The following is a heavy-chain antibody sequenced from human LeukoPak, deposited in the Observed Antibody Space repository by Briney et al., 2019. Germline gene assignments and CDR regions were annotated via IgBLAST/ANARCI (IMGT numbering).Heavy chain of an antibody. V-gene: IGHV4-4*07. D-gene: IGHD3-22*01. CDR3: TGYSPGHYMDV. CDR1: GGPIYSYY. J-gene: IGHJ6*03. CDR2: LYPGVST. Sequence: SETLSLTCTVSGGPIYSYYWSWIRQTAGKGLEWIGRLYPGVSTNYNPSLKSRVTMSVDTSKNQFALKLSAATAADTAVYYSTGYSPGHYMDVWGKGTTVTVSS.